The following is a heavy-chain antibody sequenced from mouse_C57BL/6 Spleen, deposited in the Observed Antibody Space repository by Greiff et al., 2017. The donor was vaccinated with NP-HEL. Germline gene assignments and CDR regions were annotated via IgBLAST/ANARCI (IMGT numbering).Heavy chain of an antibody. CDR2: IRSKSNNYAT. CDR3: VRVDSSGYYAMDY. Sequence: EVQLVESGGGLVQPQGSLKLSCAASGFSFNTYAMNWVRQAPGKGLEWVARIRSKSNNYATYYADSVKDRFTISRDDSESMLYLQMNHLKTEDTAMYYCVRVDSSGYYAMDYWGQGTSVAVSS. D-gene: IGHD3-2*02. CDR1: GFSFNTYA. J-gene: IGHJ4*01. V-gene: IGHV10-1*01.